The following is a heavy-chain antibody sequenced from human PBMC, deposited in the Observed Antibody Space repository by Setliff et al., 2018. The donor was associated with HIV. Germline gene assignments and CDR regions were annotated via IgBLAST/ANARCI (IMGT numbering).Heavy chain of an antibody. CDR2: ISHSGRT. J-gene: IGHJ6*03. V-gene: IGHV4-4*02. Sequence: SETLSLTCAVSGGSIMTGDWWSWVRQSPGKGLEWIGEISHSGRTKCSPSLESRVTMSVDTSKNQFSLELNSVTAADTAVYYCARAFYHHRRDHYYIDVWGKGTTVTVSS. D-gene: IGHD2-2*01. CDR1: GGSIMTGDW. CDR3: ARAFYHHRRDHYYIDV.